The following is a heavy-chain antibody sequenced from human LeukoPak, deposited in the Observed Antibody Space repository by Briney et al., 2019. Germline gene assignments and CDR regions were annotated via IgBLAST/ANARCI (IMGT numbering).Heavy chain of an antibody. Sequence: GGSLRLSCAASGFTFSSYGMHWVRQAPGKGLEWVAVIWYDGSNKYYADSVKGRFTISRDNSKNTLSLQMNSLRPEDTAVYYCARADGYNYFDHWGQGTLVTVSS. D-gene: IGHD5-24*01. CDR3: ARADGYNYFDH. J-gene: IGHJ4*02. CDR2: IWYDGSNK. CDR1: GFTFSSYG. V-gene: IGHV3-33*01.